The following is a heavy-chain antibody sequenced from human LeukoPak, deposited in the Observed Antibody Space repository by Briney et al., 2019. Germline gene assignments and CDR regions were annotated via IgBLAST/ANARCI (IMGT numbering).Heavy chain of an antibody. CDR2: INHSGST. Sequence: PSETLSLTCAVYGGSFSGYYWSWIRQPPGKGLEWIGEINHSGSTNYNPSLKSRVTISVDTSKNQFSLKLSSVTAADTAVYYCARDRGGVFYYGMDVWGQGTTVTVSS. J-gene: IGHJ6*02. V-gene: IGHV4-34*01. D-gene: IGHD3-16*01. CDR1: GGSFSGYY. CDR3: ARDRGGVFYYGMDV.